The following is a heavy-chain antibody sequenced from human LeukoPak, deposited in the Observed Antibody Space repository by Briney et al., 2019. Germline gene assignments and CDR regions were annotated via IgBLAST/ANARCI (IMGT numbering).Heavy chain of an antibody. J-gene: IGHJ5*02. V-gene: IGHV5-10-1*01. CDR3: ATGRDISWFDP. Sequence: GESLKISCKGSGYSFTSYWISWVRRMPGKGLEWMGRIDPSDSYTNYSPSFQGHVTISADKSISTAYLQWSSLKASDTAMYYCATGRDISWFDPWGQGTLVTVSS. D-gene: IGHD3-9*01. CDR1: GYSFTSYW. CDR2: IDPSDSYT.